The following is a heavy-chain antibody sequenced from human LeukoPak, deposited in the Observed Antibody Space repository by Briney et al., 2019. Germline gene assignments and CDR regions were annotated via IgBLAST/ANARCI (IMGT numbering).Heavy chain of an antibody. CDR2: IYYSGST. D-gene: IGHD6-13*01. Sequence: SETLSLTCTVSGGSISSSSYYWGWIRQPPGKGLEWIGSIYYSGSTNYNPSLKSRVTISVDTSKNQFSLKLSSVTAADTAVYYCARDKVVAAADYYYYYGMDVWGQGTTVTVSS. J-gene: IGHJ6*02. CDR1: GGSISSSSYY. V-gene: IGHV4-39*07. CDR3: ARDKVVAAADYYYYYGMDV.